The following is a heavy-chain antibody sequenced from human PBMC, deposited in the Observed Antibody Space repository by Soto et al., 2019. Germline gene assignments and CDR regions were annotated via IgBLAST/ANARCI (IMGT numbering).Heavy chain of an antibody. CDR3: ARGGDSSGYYYVGDY. CDR1: GGSISSGDYY. J-gene: IGHJ4*02. V-gene: IGHV4-30-4*01. D-gene: IGHD3-22*01. Sequence: QVQLQESGPGLVKPSQTLSLTCTVSGGSISSGDYYWSWIRQPPGKGLEWIGYIYYSGSTYYNPSLQSRVTISVDTSKNQFSLKLSSVTAADTAVYYCARGGDSSGYYYVGDYWGQGTLVTVSS. CDR2: IYYSGST.